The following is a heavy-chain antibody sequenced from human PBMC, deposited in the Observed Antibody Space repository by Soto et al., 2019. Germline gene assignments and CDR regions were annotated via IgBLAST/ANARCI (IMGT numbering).Heavy chain of an antibody. V-gene: IGHV1-69*13. D-gene: IGHD6-19*01. J-gene: IGHJ6*02. CDR2: IIPIFGTA. CDR1: GGTFSSYA. CDR3: ARAGQVYSSRWYDSKYYYYYGMDV. Sequence: SVKVSCKASGGTFSSYAISWVRQAPGQGLEWMGGIIPIFGTANYAQKFQGRVTITADESTSTAYMELSSLRSEDTAVYYCARAGQVYSSRWYDSKYYYYYGMDVWG.